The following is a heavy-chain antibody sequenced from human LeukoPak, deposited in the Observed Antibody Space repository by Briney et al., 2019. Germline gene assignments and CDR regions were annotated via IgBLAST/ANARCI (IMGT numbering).Heavy chain of an antibody. J-gene: IGHJ4*02. D-gene: IGHD2-2*01. CDR2: ISSDGADK. V-gene: IGHV3-30*18. Sequence: GGSLRLSCAASGXTFSDYAMHWVRQAPGRGLECVAVISSDGADKYHAESGKGRFTISRDNSKNTVYLQMNSLGAEDTAVYYCAKSGCSGTRCYVNLWGQGTLVTVSS. CDR1: GXTFSDYA. CDR3: AKSGCSGTRCYVNL.